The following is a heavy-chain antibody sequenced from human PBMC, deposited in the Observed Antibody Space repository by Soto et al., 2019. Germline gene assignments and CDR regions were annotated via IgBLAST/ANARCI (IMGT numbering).Heavy chain of an antibody. V-gene: IGHV4-59*01. Sequence: SETLSLTCTVSGGSISSYYWSWIRQPPGRGLEWIGYIYYSGSTNYNPSLKSRVTISVDTSKNQFSLKLSSVTAADTAVYYCARDGGLLWFGNQGYFDYWGQGTLVTVSS. CDR1: GGSISSYY. J-gene: IGHJ4*02. CDR2: IYYSGST. D-gene: IGHD3-10*01. CDR3: ARDGGLLWFGNQGYFDY.